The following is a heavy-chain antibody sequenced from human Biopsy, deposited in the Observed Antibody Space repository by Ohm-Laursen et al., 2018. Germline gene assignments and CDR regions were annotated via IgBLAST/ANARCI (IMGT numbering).Heavy chain of an antibody. CDR3: ARDGKRWDYSTYFSWHFDL. CDR1: GFTFTSYA. V-gene: IGHV3-30*03. D-gene: IGHD4-11*01. J-gene: IGHJ2*01. CDR2: ISYDGSGE. Sequence: SLRLSCTAPGFTFTSYAMHWVRQAPGKGPEWVAVISYDGSGEYYADSLQGRFIISRDNPKNTVDLQMNSLRAEDTAVYFCARDGKRWDYSTYFSWHFDLWGRGTLVTVSS.